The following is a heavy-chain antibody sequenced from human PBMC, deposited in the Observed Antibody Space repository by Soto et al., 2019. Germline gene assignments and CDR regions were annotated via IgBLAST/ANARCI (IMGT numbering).Heavy chain of an antibody. CDR2: ISYDGSNK. CDR3: AREGYSSYHTPSFDP. V-gene: IGHV3-30-3*01. J-gene: IGHJ5*02. Sequence: QVQLVESGGGVVQPGRSLRLPCAASGFTFSSYAMHWVRQAPGKGLEWVAVISYDGSNKYYADSVKGRFTISRDNSKNTLYLQMNRLRAEDTAVYYCAREGYSSYHTPSFDPWGQGTLVTVSS. D-gene: IGHD6-13*01. CDR1: GFTFSSYA.